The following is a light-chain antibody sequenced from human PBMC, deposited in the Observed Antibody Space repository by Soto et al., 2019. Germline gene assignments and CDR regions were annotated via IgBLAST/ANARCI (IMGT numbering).Light chain of an antibody. Sequence: QSVLTQPASVSGSLGQSITISCPGTSSDIGAYDSVSWYQQHPGRAPKLIIFEVNNWPSGVSSRFSGSKSGNTASLTISGFQAGDEGDYYCSSYTCVSALYGLRTWTKVNVL. CDR1: SSDIGAYDS. J-gene: IGLJ1*01. CDR2: EVN. CDR3: SSYTCVSALYG. V-gene: IGLV2-14*01.